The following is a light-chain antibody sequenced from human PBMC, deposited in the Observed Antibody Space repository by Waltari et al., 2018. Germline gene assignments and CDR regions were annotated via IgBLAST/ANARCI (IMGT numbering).Light chain of an antibody. V-gene: IGLV2-11*01. CDR1: SSDVAGYHH. J-gene: IGLJ2*01. CDR2: DVS. Sequence: QSALTQPRSVSGSPGQSGTISCTGTSSDVAGYHHVSWYQQHPGKAPKLMIYDVSKRPSGVPDRFSGSKSGNTASLTISGLQAEDEADYYCCSYAGSYTVVFGGGTKLTVL. CDR3: CSYAGSYTVV.